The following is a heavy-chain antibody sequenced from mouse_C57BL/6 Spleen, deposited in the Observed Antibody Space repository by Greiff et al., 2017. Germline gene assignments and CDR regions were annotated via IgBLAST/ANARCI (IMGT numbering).Heavy chain of an antibody. V-gene: IGHV5-15*01. D-gene: IGHD2-4*01. CDR1: GFTFSDYG. J-gene: IGHJ4*01. Sequence: EVQVVESGGGLVQPGGSLKLSCAASGFTFSDYGMAWVRQAPRKGPAWVAFISNLAYSIYYADTVTGRFTISREKAKNTLYLEMSRLRSEDTAMYYCARRGDYVDYYAMDYWGQGTSVTVSS. CDR3: ARRGDYVDYYAMDY. CDR2: ISNLAYSI.